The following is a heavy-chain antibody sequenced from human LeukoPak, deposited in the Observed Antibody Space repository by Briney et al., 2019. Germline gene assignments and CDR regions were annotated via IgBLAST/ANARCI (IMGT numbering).Heavy chain of an antibody. D-gene: IGHD5-18*01. Sequence: ASVKVSCKASGYTFTGYYMHWVRQAPGQGLEWMGIINPSGGSTSYAQKFQGRVTMTRDTSTSTVYMELSSLRSEDTAVYYCARGGNSYGRATYYYYYMDVWGKGTTVTVSS. V-gene: IGHV1-46*03. CDR3: ARGGNSYGRATYYYYYMDV. CDR1: GYTFTGYY. J-gene: IGHJ6*03. CDR2: INPSGGST.